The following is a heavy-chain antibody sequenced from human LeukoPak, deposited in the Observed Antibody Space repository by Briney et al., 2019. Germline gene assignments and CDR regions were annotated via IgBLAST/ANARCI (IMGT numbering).Heavy chain of an antibody. CDR3: ARGQIDGIGYYYGSSGQTDY. CDR1: GFTFSSYW. J-gene: IGHJ4*02. CDR2: INSDGSST. Sequence: GGSLRLSCAASGFTFSSYWMHWVRQAPGKGLVWVSRINSDGSSTSYADSVKGRFTISRDNAKNTLYLQMNSLRAEDTAVYYCARGQIDGIGYYYGSSGQTDYWGQGTLVTVSS. D-gene: IGHD3-22*01. V-gene: IGHV3-74*01.